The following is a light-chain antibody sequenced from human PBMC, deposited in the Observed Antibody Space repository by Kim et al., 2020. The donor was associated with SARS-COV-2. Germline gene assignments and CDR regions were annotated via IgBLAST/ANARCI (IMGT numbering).Light chain of an antibody. J-gene: IGLJ1*01. CDR3: HLYYGGAYV. CDR1: TGAVTSGYW. CDR2: SAD. V-gene: IGLV7-43*01. Sequence: QAVVTQESSVTVSPGGTVTLTCTSSTGAVTSGYWPSRFQQKPGQAPRALIHSADTKHSWTPARFSGSLLGGKAALTLSGVQPEDEADYYCHLYYGGAYVFGSGTKVTVL.